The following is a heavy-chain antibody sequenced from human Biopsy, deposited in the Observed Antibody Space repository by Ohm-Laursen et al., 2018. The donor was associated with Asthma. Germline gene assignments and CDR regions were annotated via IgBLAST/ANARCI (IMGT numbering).Heavy chain of an antibody. CDR2: ISGSGGST. V-gene: IGHV3-23*01. Sequence: SLRLSCTASGFTFSSYAMSWARQAPGKGLERFSVISGSGGSTYYADSVKGRFTIFRDNSKNTLYLKMNSLRAEDTAVYYCAKDRDYDILTGPPGFDYWGQGTLVTVSS. J-gene: IGHJ4*02. CDR1: GFTFSSYA. D-gene: IGHD3-9*01. CDR3: AKDRDYDILTGPPGFDY.